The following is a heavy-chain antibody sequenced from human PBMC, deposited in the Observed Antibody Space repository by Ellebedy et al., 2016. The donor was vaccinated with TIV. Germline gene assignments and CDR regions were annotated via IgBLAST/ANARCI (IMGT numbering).Heavy chain of an antibody. CDR3: ARALRYCGGDCTYKFDF. CDR1: GFSLSTIIMG. CDR2: IFSKDEK. J-gene: IGHJ4*02. Sequence: SGPTLVKPTATLTLTCTVSGFSLSTIIMGVSWFRQPPGKALEWLANIFSKDEKSYNTSLKSRLTISKDTAKSQVILTMTDLDPVETATYYCARALRYCGGDCTYKFDFWGQGALVTVSS. D-gene: IGHD2-21*02. V-gene: IGHV2-26*01.